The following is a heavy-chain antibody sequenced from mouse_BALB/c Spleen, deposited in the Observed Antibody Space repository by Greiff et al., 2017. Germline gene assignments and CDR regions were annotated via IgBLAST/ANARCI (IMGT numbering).Heavy chain of an antibody. CDR1: GYTFTSYW. Sequence: VQLQESGAELAKPGASVKMSCKASGYTFTSYWMHWVKQRPGQGLEWIGYINPSTGYTEYNQKFKDKATLTADKSSSTAYMQLSSLTSEDSAVYDCAREGVRRDAMDYWGQGTSVTVAS. D-gene: IGHD2-14*01. V-gene: IGHV1-7*01. CDR3: AREGVRRDAMDY. J-gene: IGHJ4*01. CDR2: INPSTGYT.